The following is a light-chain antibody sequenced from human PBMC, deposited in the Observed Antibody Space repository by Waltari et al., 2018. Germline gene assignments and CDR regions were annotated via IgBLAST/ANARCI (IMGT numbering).Light chain of an antibody. CDR1: NIGSKA. CDR3: QVWESSTDHFWV. J-gene: IGLJ3*02. Sequence: SYALTQPPSVSVAPGKTARINCGGDNIGSKAVHWYQQKAGQAPVLVVYDDIERPSGIPERFSGSNSGNTATLTIGRVEAGDEADYFCQVWESSTDHFWVFGGGTKLPVL. V-gene: IGLV3-21*03. CDR2: DDI.